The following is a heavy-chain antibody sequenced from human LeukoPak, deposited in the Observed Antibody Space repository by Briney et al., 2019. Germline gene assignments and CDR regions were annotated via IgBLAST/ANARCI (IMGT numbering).Heavy chain of an antibody. J-gene: IGHJ4*02. V-gene: IGHV3-74*01. CDR2: INSDGSST. Sequence: GSLRLSCAASGFTFSSYWMHWVRQAPGKGLVWVSRINSDGSSTSYADSVKGRFTISRDNAKNTLYLQMNSLRAEDTAVYYCARAAHLYYYDSSGYYPDYWGQGTLVTVSS. D-gene: IGHD3-22*01. CDR3: ARAAHLYYYDSSGYYPDY. CDR1: GFTFSSYW.